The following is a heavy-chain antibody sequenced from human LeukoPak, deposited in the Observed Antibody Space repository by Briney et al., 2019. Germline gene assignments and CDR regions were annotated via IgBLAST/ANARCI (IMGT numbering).Heavy chain of an antibody. V-gene: IGHV1-58*01. CDR3: AREDGLSGSSVDY. Sequence: SVKVSCKASGFTSTNFAVQWVRQARGQRLEWIGWIIVGSGATKCAQDFQERVTITRDLSTSTLYMELRSLTSEDTAVYYCAREDGLSGSSVDYWGQGTLVTVSS. D-gene: IGHD1-26*01. J-gene: IGHJ4*02. CDR1: GFTSTNFA. CDR2: IIVGSGAT.